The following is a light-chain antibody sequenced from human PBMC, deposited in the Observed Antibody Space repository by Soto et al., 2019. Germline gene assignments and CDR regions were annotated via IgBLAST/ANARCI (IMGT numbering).Light chain of an antibody. J-gene: IGLJ7*01. CDR2: ENN. V-gene: IGLV1-51*02. CDR1: NSNIGNNY. CDR3: GTWDSSLSAGV. Sequence: QSALTQPPSVSAAPGQKVTISCSGSNSNIGNNYVSWYQQLPRTAPKLLIYENNKRPSGIPDRFSGSKSGTSATLGITGLQTGDEADYYCGTWDSSLSAGVFGGGTQLTVL.